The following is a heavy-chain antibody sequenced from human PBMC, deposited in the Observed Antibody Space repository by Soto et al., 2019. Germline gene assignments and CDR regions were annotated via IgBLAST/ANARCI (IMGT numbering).Heavy chain of an antibody. CDR2: IYYSGDT. CDR1: GGSISSHY. Sequence: QVQLQESGPGLVKPSETLSLTCTVSGGSISSHYWSWIRQPPGKGLEWIGYIYYSGDTNDKPSLRARVTISVDPSKNQVSLNVSSVTAADSAVYYCARACTPGLPALCDPWGQGTLITVSS. D-gene: IGHD2-15*01. J-gene: IGHJ5*02. CDR3: ARACTPGLPALCDP. V-gene: IGHV4-59*11.